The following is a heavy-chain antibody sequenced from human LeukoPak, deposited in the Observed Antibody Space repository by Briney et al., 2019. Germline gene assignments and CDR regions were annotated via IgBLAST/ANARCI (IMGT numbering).Heavy chain of an antibody. V-gene: IGHV3-33*01. J-gene: IGHJ4*02. CDR2: IWYDGSNK. CDR1: GFPFNTYG. CDR3: ARVDEGRNGVTVGY. Sequence: GGSLRLSCAASGFPFNTYGMHWVRQAPGKGLKWVAVIWYDGSNKYYADSVKGRFTISRDNSKNTLYLQMNSLRAEDTAVYYCARVDEGRNGVTVGYWGQGTLVTVSS. D-gene: IGHD2-8*01.